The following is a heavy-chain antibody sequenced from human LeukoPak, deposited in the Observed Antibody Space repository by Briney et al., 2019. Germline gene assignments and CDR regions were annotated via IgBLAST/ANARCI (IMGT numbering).Heavy chain of an antibody. CDR2: IYTSGSP. Sequence: SQTLSLTCSVSGRSLSSGSYFWSCIRPPAGKGLEWIGRIYTSGSPNYNPSLKSRVTISVDTSKNQFSLKLSSVTAADTAVYYCARGDARDYYGSGSFPFDYWGQGTLVTVSS. V-gene: IGHV4-61*02. CDR3: ARGDARDYYGSGSFPFDY. J-gene: IGHJ4*02. D-gene: IGHD3-10*01. CDR1: GRSLSSGSYF.